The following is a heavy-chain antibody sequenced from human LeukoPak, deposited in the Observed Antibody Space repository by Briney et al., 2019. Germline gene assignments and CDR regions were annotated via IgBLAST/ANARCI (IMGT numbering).Heavy chain of an antibody. V-gene: IGHV3-11*04. CDR3: ARSGKIYFDWLLDY. Sequence: GGSLRLSCAASGFTFSDYYMSWIRQVPGKGVEWVSYIGRSGTTIHYADSVKGRFTISWDNAKKSLYLQMNSLRAEDTAVYYCARSGKIYFDWLLDYWGQGTLVTVSS. CDR2: IGRSGTTI. J-gene: IGHJ4*02. CDR1: GFTFSDYY. D-gene: IGHD3-9*01.